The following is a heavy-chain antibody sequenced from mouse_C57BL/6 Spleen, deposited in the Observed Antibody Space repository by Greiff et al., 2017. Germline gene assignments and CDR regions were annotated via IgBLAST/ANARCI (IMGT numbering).Heavy chain of an antibody. V-gene: IGHV1-82*01. CDR1: GYAFSSSW. D-gene: IGHD2-4*01. Sequence: VQLQQSGPELVKPGASVKISCKASGYAFSSSWMTWVKQRPGKGLEWIGRIYPGDGDTNYNGKFKGKATLTADKSSSTAYMQLSSLTSEDSAVYFCARDYDYGKAMDYWGQGTSVTVSS. CDR3: ARDYDYGKAMDY. J-gene: IGHJ4*01. CDR2: IYPGDGDT.